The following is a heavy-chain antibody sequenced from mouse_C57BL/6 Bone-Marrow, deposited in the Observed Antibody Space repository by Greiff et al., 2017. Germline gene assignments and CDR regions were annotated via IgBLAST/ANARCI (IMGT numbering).Heavy chain of an antibody. D-gene: IGHD1-1*01. CDR2: INPGSGGT. CDR1: GYAFPNYL. CDR3: ARGSITTVVAKDWYFDV. V-gene: IGHV1-54*01. J-gene: IGHJ1*03. Sequence: VQLQQSGAELVRPGTSVKVSCKASGYAFPNYLIEWVKQRPGQGLERIGVINPGSGGTNYNEKFKGKATLTADKSSSTAYMQISSLTSEESAVYFWARGSITTVVAKDWYFDVWGTGTTVTVSS.